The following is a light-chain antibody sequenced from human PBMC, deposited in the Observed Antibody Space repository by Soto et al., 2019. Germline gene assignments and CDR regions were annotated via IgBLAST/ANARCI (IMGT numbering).Light chain of an antibody. J-gene: IGKJ2*01. CDR1: QSVSSSY. CDR3: QQYSSSPRT. Sequence: EIVLTQSPSTLSLSPGERATLSCRASQSVSSSYLAWYQQKPGQAPRLLIYGTSSRATGIPDRFSGSGSGTDFTLTISRLEPEDFAVYYCQQYSSSPRTLGQGTKLEIK. CDR2: GTS. V-gene: IGKV3-20*01.